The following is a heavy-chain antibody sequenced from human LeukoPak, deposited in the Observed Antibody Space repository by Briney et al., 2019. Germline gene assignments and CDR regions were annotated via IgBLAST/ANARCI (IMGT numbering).Heavy chain of an antibody. CDR3: AKDGGGWLRMGPYFDY. CDR1: GFTFDDYA. V-gene: IGHV3-9*01. CDR2: ISWNSGSI. D-gene: IGHD5-12*01. Sequence: GGSLRLSCAASGFTFDDYAMHWVRQAPGKGLEWVSGISWNSGSIGYADSVRGRFTISRDNAKNSLYLQMNSLRAEDTALYYCAKDGGGWLRMGPYFDYWGQGTLVTVSS. J-gene: IGHJ4*02.